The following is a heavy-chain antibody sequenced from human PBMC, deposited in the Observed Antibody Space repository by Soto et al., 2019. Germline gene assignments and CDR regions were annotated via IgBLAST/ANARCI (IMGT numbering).Heavy chain of an antibody. CDR2: IFSNDET. CDR3: ARTVARMNLDY. V-gene: IGHV2-26*01. D-gene: IGHD2-21*01. Sequence: QVTLKESGPVLVKPTETLTLTCTVSGFSLSNARMGVSWIRQPPGKALEWLAHIFSNDETAYSTSLKTRLTISKDTSKSQVVLTLGNMDPVDTATYYCARTVARMNLDYWGQGTLVTVSS. CDR1: GFSLSNARMG. J-gene: IGHJ4*02.